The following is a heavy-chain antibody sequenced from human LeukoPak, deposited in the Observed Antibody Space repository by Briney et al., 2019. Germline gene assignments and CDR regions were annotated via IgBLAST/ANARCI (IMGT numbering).Heavy chain of an antibody. J-gene: IGHJ4*02. CDR1: GFTVSSNY. CDR2: IYSGGST. Sequence: GGSLGLSCAASGFTVSSNYMSWVRQAPGKGLEGVSVIYSGGSTYYADSVKGRFTISRDNSKNTVYLQMDSLRAEDTAVYYCARDRLMSAWGQGTLVTVSS. V-gene: IGHV3-53*01. D-gene: IGHD3-16*01. CDR3: ARDRLMSA.